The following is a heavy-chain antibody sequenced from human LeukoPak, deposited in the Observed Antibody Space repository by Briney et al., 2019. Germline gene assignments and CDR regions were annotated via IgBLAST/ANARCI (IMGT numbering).Heavy chain of an antibody. V-gene: IGHV1-69*02. D-gene: IGHD2-21*01. Sequence: ASVKVSCKASGGTLTTYPISWVRQAPGQGLEWMGRIIPILGIANYAQKFQGRVTITADKSTSTAYMELSSLRSEDTAVYYCAEGVRIDYWGQGTLVTVSS. CDR1: GGTLTTYP. J-gene: IGHJ4*02. CDR2: IIPILGIA. CDR3: AEGVRIDY.